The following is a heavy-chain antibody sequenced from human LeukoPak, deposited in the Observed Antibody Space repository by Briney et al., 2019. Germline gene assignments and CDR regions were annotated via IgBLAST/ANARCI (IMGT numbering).Heavy chain of an antibody. CDR1: GGSISVTNYY. Sequence: SETLSLTCTVSGGSISVTNYYWSWIRQPPGKGLEWIGHTSYSGSTNYNPSLKSRVTISLDTSENQFSLKLSSVTAADTAIYYCAREIVVVPADNWFDPWGQGTLVTVSS. J-gene: IGHJ5*02. CDR3: AREIVVVPADNWFDP. CDR2: TSYSGST. V-gene: IGHV4-59*12. D-gene: IGHD2-2*01.